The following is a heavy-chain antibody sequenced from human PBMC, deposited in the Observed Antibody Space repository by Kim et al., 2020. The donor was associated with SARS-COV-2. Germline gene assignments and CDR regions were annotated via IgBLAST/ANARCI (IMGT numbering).Heavy chain of an antibody. CDR3: ASLVGPIIRMDV. CDR1: EFTFSNYW. J-gene: IGHJ6*04. D-gene: IGHD1-26*01. V-gene: IGHV3-74*01. CDR2: INTDGSAT. Sequence: GGSLRLSCAASEFTFSNYWMHWVRQAPGKGLAWVSYINTDGSATRYADSVKGRFTISRDNAKGTVYLQMDSLRAEDTAVYYCASLVGPIIRMDVWGKGMTVTVAS.